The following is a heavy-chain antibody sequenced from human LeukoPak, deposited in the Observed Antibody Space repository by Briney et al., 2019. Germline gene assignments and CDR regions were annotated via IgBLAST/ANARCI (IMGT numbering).Heavy chain of an antibody. Sequence: ASVKVSCKASGGTFSSYAISWVRQVPGQGLQWMGGIIPIFGTANYAQKFQGRVTITADKSTSTAYMELSSLRSEDTAVYYCARHYDILTGYYKRRDNWFDPWGQGTLVTVSS. CDR2: IIPIFGTA. J-gene: IGHJ5*02. V-gene: IGHV1-69*06. D-gene: IGHD3-9*01. CDR3: ARHYDILTGYYKRRDNWFDP. CDR1: GGTFSSYA.